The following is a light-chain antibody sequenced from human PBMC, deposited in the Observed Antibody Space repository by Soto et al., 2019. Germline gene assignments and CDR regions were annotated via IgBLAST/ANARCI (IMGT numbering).Light chain of an antibody. CDR1: SSDVGSYNL. J-gene: IGLJ1*01. V-gene: IGLV2-23*02. CDR3: CSYARSSTFYV. Sequence: QSALTQPASVSGSPGQSMTISCTGTSSDVGSYNLVSWYQQHPGKAPKLMIYEVSKRPSGVSNRFSGSKSGNTASLTISGLQTEDEADYYCCSYARSSTFYVFGTGTKLTVL. CDR2: EVS.